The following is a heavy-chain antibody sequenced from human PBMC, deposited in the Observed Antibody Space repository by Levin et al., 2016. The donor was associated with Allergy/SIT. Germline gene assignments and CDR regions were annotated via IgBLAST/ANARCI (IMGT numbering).Heavy chain of an antibody. CDR3: AREGWRGQPYSLNYYYYYGMDV. Sequence: GESLKISCAASGFTFSSYSMNWVRQAPGKGLEWVSYISSSSSTIYYADSVKGRFTISRDNAKNSLYLQMNSLRAEDTAVYYCAREGWRGQPYSLNYYYYYGMDVWGQGTTVTVSS. V-gene: IGHV3-48*01. CDR1: GFTFSSYS. CDR2: ISSSSSTI. D-gene: IGHD2-21*01. J-gene: IGHJ6*02.